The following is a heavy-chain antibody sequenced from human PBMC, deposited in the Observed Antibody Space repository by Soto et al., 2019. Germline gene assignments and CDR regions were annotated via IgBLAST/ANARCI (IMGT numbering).Heavy chain of an antibody. CDR3: AKGALSTYFD. Sequence: LRLSCAASEFTFSTYAMSWVRQAPGKGLEWVSSIGSGGSPTYYADSVKGRFTISRDNSKNTLYLQMNSLRAEDTAVYYCAKGALSTYFDWGQGTLVTVYS. J-gene: IGHJ4*02. CDR2: IGSGGSPT. D-gene: IGHD3-9*01. CDR1: EFTFSTYA. V-gene: IGHV3-23*01.